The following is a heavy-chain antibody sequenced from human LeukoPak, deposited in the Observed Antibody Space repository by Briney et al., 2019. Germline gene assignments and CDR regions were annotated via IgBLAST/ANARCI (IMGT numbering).Heavy chain of an antibody. D-gene: IGHD6-19*01. CDR3: ARAQIGYSSGWYETAGGWHFDY. J-gene: IGHJ4*02. CDR1: GGTFSSYA. CDR2: IIPIFGTA. V-gene: IGHV1-69*05. Sequence: SVKVSCKASGGTFSSYAISWVRQAPGQGLEWMGGIIPIFGTATYAQKLQGRVTITTDESTSTAYMELSSLRSEATAVYYCARAQIGYSSGWYETAGGWHFDYWGQGTLVTVSS.